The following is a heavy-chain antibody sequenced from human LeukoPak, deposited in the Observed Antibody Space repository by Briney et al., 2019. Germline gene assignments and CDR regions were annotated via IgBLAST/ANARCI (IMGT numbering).Heavy chain of an antibody. J-gene: IGHJ4*02. Sequence: PGGSLRLSCAASGFTFSSYGMHWVRQAPGKGLEWVAVISYDGSNKYYADSVKGRFTISRDNSKNTLYLQMNSLRAEDTALYYCAKGQQWLAPADGYFDYWGQGTLVTVSS. V-gene: IGHV3-30*18. CDR2: ISYDGSNK. CDR1: GFTFSSYG. CDR3: AKGQQWLAPADGYFDY. D-gene: IGHD6-19*01.